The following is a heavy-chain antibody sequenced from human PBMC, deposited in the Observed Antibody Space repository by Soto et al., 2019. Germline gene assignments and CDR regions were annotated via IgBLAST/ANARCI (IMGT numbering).Heavy chain of an antibody. CDR1: GFIFNIYG. V-gene: IGHV3-30*18. CDR2: ISYDGRSK. D-gene: IGHD2-15*01. J-gene: IGHJ6*02. CDR3: ANDTFAYCSGGSCLYYYGMDV. Sequence: QAQLVESGGGAVQPGRSLRLSCAAPGFIFNIYGMHWVRQAPGKGLEWVAVISYDGRSKYYADSVKGRFTVSRDNSNDTVYLQLNSLRAEDTAVYYCANDTFAYCSGGSCLYYYGMDVWGQGTTVTVSS.